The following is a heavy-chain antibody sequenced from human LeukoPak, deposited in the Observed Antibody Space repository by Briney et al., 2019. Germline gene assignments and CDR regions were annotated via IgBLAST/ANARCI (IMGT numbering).Heavy chain of an antibody. Sequence: SETLSLTCSVSGVSINKYYWRWIRQPPGKGLVWSGDIYYSGSTYYNPTPKSRVTISVDTSKNQFSLKLSSVTAADTAVYYCARQSVGPFVVPAATGQFDYWGQGTLVTVSS. D-gene: IGHD2-2*01. CDR2: IYYSGST. CDR3: ARQSVGPFVVPAATGQFDY. J-gene: IGHJ4*02. CDR1: GVSINKYY. V-gene: IGHV4-59*04.